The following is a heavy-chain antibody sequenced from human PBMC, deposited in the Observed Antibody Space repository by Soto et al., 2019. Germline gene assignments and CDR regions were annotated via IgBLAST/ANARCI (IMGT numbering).Heavy chain of an antibody. J-gene: IGHJ4*02. Sequence: GXSVKVSCKASGYTFTGYYMHWVRQAPVQGLEWMGWINPNSGGTNYAQKFQGRVTMTRDTSISTAYMELSRLRSDDTAVYYCARDRDYDILTGYYVDYWGQGTLVTVSS. CDR1: GYTFTGYY. V-gene: IGHV1-2*02. CDR3: ARDRDYDILTGYYVDY. CDR2: INPNSGGT. D-gene: IGHD3-9*01.